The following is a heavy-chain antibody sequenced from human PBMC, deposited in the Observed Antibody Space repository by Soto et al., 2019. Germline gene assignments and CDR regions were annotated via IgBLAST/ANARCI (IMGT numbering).Heavy chain of an antibody. J-gene: IGHJ4*02. D-gene: IGHD3-22*01. Sequence: EVQLVESGGGLVQPGGSLRLSCAASGFTFSSYSMNWVRQAPGKGLEWVSYISSSSSTIYYADSVKGRFTISRDNAKNSLYLQMNSLRAEDTAVYYCAREVTMIVVGGTVDYWGQGTLVTVSS. CDR1: GFTFSSYS. V-gene: IGHV3-48*01. CDR2: ISSSSSTI. CDR3: AREVTMIVVGGTVDY.